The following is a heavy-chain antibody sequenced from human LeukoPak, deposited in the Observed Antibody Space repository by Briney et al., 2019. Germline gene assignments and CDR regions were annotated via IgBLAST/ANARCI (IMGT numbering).Heavy chain of an antibody. Sequence: EASVKVSCKASGYTFTNYYIHWVRQAPGQGLEWMAIINPFNGDTTHAQRFQGRLTLTSDTSTSTVDVELTSLRSEDTAVYCCARDGRYRSGWSFDYWGQGTLVTVSS. J-gene: IGHJ4*02. V-gene: IGHV1-46*01. CDR3: ARDGRYRSGWSFDY. CDR1: GYTFTNYY. CDR2: INPFNGDT. D-gene: IGHD6-19*01.